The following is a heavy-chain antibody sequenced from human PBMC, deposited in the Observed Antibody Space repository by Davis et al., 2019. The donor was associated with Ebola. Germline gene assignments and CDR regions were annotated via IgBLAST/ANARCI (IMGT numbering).Heavy chain of an antibody. CDR1: GFTFSSYE. Sequence: GGSLRLSCAASGFTFSSYEMNWVRQAPGKGLEWVSYISSSGSTIYYADSVKGRFTISRDNAKNSLYLQMNSLRAEDTAVYYCASSDSSGWYFSPFDYWGQGTLVTVSS. D-gene: IGHD6-19*01. J-gene: IGHJ4*02. CDR2: ISSSGSTI. CDR3: ASSDSSGWYFSPFDY. V-gene: IGHV3-48*03.